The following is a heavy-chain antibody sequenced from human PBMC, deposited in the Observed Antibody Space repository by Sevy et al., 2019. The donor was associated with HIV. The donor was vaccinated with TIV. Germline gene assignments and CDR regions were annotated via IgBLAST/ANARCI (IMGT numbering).Heavy chain of an antibody. CDR3: ARDSWAYCGGDCYPVKHDY. Sequence: ASVKVSCKASGYTFTSYGISWVRQAPGQGLEWMGWISAYNGNTNYAQKLQGRVTMTTDTSTGTAYMELRSLISDDTAVYYCARDSWAYCGGDCYPVKHDYWGQGTLVTVSS. CDR2: ISAYNGNT. CDR1: GYTFTSYG. V-gene: IGHV1-18*01. D-gene: IGHD2-21*01. J-gene: IGHJ4*02.